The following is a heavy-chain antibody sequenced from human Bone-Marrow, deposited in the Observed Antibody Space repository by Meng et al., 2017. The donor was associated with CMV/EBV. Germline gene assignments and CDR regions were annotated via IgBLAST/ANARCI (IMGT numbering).Heavy chain of an antibody. J-gene: IGHJ4*02. V-gene: IGHV3-21*01. CDR3: AKRYSSSWWDLDC. CDR2: ISSSSSYI. D-gene: IGHD6-13*01. CDR1: GFTFGRYA. Sequence: ASGFTFGRYAINWVRQAPGKGLEWVSSISSSSSYIYYADSVKGRFTISRDNSKNTLYLQMDSLRAEDTAVYYCAKRYSSSWWDLDCWGQGTLVTVSS.